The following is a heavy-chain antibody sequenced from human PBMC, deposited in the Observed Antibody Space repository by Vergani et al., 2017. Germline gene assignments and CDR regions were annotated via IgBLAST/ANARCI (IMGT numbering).Heavy chain of an antibody. CDR2: INPSGGST. CDR1: GYTFTSYY. CDR3: ARGRSTVDY. Sequence: QVQLVQSGAEVKKPGASVKVSCKASGYTFTSYYIHWVRQAPGQGLEWMGIINPSGGSTSYAQKFQGRLTMTRDTNTSTVYMELSSLRSEDTAVYYCARGRSTVDYWGQGTLITVSS. D-gene: IGHD1-1*01. V-gene: IGHV1-46*01. J-gene: IGHJ4*02.